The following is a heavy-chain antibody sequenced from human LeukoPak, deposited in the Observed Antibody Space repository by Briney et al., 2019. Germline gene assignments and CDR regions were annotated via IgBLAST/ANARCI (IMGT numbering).Heavy chain of an antibody. CDR1: GGSIRSYF. D-gene: IGHD6-6*01. CDR3: ARRPDGTSHFDY. Sequence: SETLSLTCTVSGGSIRSYFWSWIRQPPGKGLEWIGYVYYSGSTNYNPSLKSRVTISVDTSKKQFSLKLSSMTAADTAVYYCARRPDGTSHFDYWGQGTLVTVSS. V-gene: IGHV4-59*08. J-gene: IGHJ4*02. CDR2: VYYSGST.